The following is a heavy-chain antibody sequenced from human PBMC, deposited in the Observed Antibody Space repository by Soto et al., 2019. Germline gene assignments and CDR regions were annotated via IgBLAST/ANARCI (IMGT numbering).Heavy chain of an antibody. J-gene: IGHJ6*03. V-gene: IGHV3-30*18. CDR1: GFTFSSYG. Sequence: PGGSLRLSCAASGFTFSSYGMHWVRQAPGKGLEWVAVISYDGSNKYYADSVKGRFTISRDNSKNTLYLQMNSLRAEDTAVYYCAKAITTGEYYYYYYMDVWGKGTTVTVSS. CDR3: AKAITTGEYYYYYYMDV. D-gene: IGHD4-17*01. CDR2: ISYDGSNK.